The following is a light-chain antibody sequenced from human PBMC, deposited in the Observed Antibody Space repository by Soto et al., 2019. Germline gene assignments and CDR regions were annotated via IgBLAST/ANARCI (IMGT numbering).Light chain of an antibody. CDR1: SSDVGGYNY. J-gene: IGLJ2*01. CDR2: DVS. Sequence: QSALTQPASVSGSPGQSITISCTGTSSDVGGYNYVSWYQQHPGKAPKLMIYDVSNRPSGVSNRFSGSKSGNTASLTISGHQAEDAAYYYCSSYTSSSTLVFGGGTQLTVL. CDR3: SSYTSSSTLV. V-gene: IGLV2-14*01.